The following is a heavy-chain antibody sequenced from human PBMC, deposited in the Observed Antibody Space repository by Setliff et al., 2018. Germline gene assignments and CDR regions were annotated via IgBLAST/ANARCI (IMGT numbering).Heavy chain of an antibody. J-gene: IGHJ3*02. V-gene: IGHV4-59*11. Sequence: ETLSLTCTVSGVSITSHYWSWIRQPPGRALEWMGYIHHSGSTNYNPSLKSRVTLSMDTSRNHFSLNLTSLTAADTALYYCARDNIGPDALDIWGQGTMVTVSS. CDR2: IHHSGST. CDR3: ARDNIGPDALDI. CDR1: GVSITSHY.